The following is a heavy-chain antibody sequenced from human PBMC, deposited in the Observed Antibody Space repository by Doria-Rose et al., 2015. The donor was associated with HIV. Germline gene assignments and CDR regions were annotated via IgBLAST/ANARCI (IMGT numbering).Heavy chain of an antibody. CDR1: GSSINNYY. Sequence: VQLQESGPGLVKPSETLSLTCTVSGSSINNYYWNWIRQPPGMGLEWIGYIHTSANTNYNPSLKSRVAISGDPPGTHFPRNLSSMTAADTAVYYCARSLRRASSHFDFWGQGFLVTVSS. J-gene: IGHJ4*02. CDR3: ARSLRRASSHFDF. V-gene: IGHV4-4*09. CDR2: IHTSANT.